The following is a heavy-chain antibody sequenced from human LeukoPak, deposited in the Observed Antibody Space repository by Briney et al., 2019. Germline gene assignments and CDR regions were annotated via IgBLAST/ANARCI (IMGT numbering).Heavy chain of an antibody. CDR1: GVSTNTYYY. J-gene: IGHJ4*02. Sequence: SETLSLTCTVSGVSTNTYYYWSWIRQPPGKGLEWIGYVDYSGRTKYSPSLKSRVTISVDTSKYQFSLELSSVTAADTAVYYCATNIPTPTTSPPLGYWGQGTLVTVSS. D-gene: IGHD1-26*01. CDR3: ATNIPTPTTSPPLGY. V-gene: IGHV4-59*08. CDR2: VDYSGRT.